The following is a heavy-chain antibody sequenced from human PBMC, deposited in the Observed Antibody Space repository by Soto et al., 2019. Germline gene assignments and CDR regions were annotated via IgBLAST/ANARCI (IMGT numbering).Heavy chain of an antibody. Sequence: QVQMVQYGAEMKKPGSSVKVSCQSSGGTFNTSAMNWERQAPGQGPEWMGDISPMFGAANYAPKFQGRVNITADESTGTSYMQLSSLTSEDTALYFCAREVQVHTPAFVYWGQGTLVTVSS. CDR3: AREVQVHTPAFVY. CDR1: GGTFNTSA. D-gene: IGHD3-10*01. V-gene: IGHV1-69*19. CDR2: ISPMFGAA. J-gene: IGHJ4*02.